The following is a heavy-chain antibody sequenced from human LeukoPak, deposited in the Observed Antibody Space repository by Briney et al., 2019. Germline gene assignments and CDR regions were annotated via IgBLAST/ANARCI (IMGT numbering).Heavy chain of an antibody. CDR2: INPSGGST. D-gene: IGHD2-2*01. J-gene: IGHJ4*02. Sequence: ASVKVSCKASGYTFTSYYMHWVRQAPGQGLEWMGIINPSGGSTSYAQKFQGRVTMTRDTSTSTVYMELSSLRSEDTAVYYCARALGYCSSTSCYAAPFDYWGQGTLVTVSS. CDR1: GYTFTSYY. V-gene: IGHV1-46*01. CDR3: ARALGYCSSTSCYAAPFDY.